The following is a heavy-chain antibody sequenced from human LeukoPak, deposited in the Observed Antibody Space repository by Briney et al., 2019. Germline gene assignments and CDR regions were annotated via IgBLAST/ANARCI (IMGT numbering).Heavy chain of an antibody. CDR1: DDSIRSSAYY. Sequence: SETLSLTCAVSDDSIRSSAYYWDWIRQPPGKGLEWIGSIYYSGSTYYNPSPKSRVTISIDTSKNQFSLKLSSVTAADTAVYYCASEPCCSGSFLGAFDIWGQGTMVTVSS. CDR3: ASEPCCSGSFLGAFDI. J-gene: IGHJ3*02. CDR2: IYYSGST. V-gene: IGHV4-39*01. D-gene: IGHD3-10*02.